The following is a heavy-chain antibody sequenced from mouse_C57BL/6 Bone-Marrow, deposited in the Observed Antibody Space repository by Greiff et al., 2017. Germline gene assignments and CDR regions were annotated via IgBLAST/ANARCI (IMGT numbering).Heavy chain of an antibody. CDR2: ISDGGSYT. CDR3: ASLYYDYLWYFDV. CDR1: GFTFSSDA. Sequence: EVMLVESGGGLVKPGGSLKLSCAASGFTFSSDAMSWVRQTPEKRLEWVATISDGGSYTYYPDNVKGRFTISRDNAKNNLYLQMSHLKSEDTAMYYCASLYYDYLWYFDVWGTGTTVTVSS. V-gene: IGHV5-4*03. J-gene: IGHJ1*03. D-gene: IGHD2-4*01.